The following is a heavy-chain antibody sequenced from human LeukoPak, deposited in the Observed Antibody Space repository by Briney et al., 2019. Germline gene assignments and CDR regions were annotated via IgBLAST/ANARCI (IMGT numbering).Heavy chain of an antibody. CDR2: ISSSSSYI. Sequence: GGSLRPSCAASGFTFSSYSMNWVRQAPGKGLEWVSSISSSSSYIYYADSVKGRFTISRDNAKNSLYLQMNSLRAEDTAVYYCARDRGIMGSSDYWGQGTVVTVAS. CDR1: GFTFSSYS. V-gene: IGHV3-21*01. CDR3: ARDRGIMGSSDY. J-gene: IGHJ4*02. D-gene: IGHD6-6*01.